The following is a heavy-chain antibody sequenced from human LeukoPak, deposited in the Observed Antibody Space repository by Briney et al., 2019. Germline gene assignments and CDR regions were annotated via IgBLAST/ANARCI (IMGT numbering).Heavy chain of an antibody. D-gene: IGHD1-26*01. CDR2: IYPGDSDT. V-gene: IGHV5-51*01. CDR1: GYTFSSNW. CDR3: ARHRVGIYSRNHAFDI. Sequence: GESLKISCKGSGYTFSSNWIGWVRQMPGKGLEWMGIIYPGDSDTRYSPSFQGQVTVSADKSSSTAYLQWSSLKASDTAMYYCARHRVGIYSRNHAFDIWGQGTMVTVSS. J-gene: IGHJ3*02.